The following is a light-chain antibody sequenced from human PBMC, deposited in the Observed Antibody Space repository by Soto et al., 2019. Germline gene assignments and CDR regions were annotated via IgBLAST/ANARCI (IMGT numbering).Light chain of an antibody. CDR2: DAS. CDR1: QSVSNN. V-gene: IGKV3-15*01. Sequence: ILMTQSPATLSVSPGERATLSCRASQSVSNNLAWYQQKPGQAPRLLIYDASTSTTAIPARFSGSGSGTEFTLTISGMQSEDFAVYYCQQYNNWPPWTFGQGTKVEIK. J-gene: IGKJ1*01. CDR3: QQYNNWPPWT.